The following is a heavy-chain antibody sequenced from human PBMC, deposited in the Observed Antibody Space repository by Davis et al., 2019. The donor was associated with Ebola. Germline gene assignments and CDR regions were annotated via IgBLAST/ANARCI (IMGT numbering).Heavy chain of an antibody. J-gene: IGHJ6*02. CDR1: GGSISSGGYY. D-gene: IGHD2-8*01. V-gene: IGHV4-31*03. CDR3: ARGAVSLGYYYYYGMDV. CDR2: IYYSGST. Sequence: LRLSCTVSGGSISSGGYYWSWIRQHPGKGLEWIGYIYYSGSTYYNPSLKSRVTISVDTSKNQFSLKLSSVTAADTAVYYCARGAVSLGYYYYYGMDVWGQGTTVTVSS.